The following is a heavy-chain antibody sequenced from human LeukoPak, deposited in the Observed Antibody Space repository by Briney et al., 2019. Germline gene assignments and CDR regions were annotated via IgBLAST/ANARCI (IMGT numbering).Heavy chain of an antibody. CDR2: INTDGTVT. Sequence: GGALRPSFAAPGFTLSKYWVLLVRQAPGKGLESVSRINTDGTVTTYADSVKGRFTVSRDNADNTMFLQMNSVRDEDTAVYYCATKQWLAPPPDSWGQGTPVTVSS. J-gene: IGHJ4*02. CDR3: ATKQWLAPPPDS. D-gene: IGHD6-19*01. CDR1: GFTLSKYW. V-gene: IGHV3-74*01.